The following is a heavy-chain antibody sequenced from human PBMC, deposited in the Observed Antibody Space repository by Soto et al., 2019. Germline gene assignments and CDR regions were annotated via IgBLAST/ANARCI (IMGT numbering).Heavy chain of an antibody. D-gene: IGHD1-1*01. CDR2: INSDGSTI. CDR3: ARDVENDGNYYIDA. J-gene: IGHJ6*03. CDR1: GFPFSGYW. V-gene: IGHV3-74*01. Sequence: EVQLVESGGGLVQPGGSLRLSCAASGFPFSGYWMHWVRQAPGQGLVWVSRINSDGSTINYADSVKGRFTISRDNAANMLFLQMNSLRDEDTAVYYCARDVENDGNYYIDARGKGTTVIVSS.